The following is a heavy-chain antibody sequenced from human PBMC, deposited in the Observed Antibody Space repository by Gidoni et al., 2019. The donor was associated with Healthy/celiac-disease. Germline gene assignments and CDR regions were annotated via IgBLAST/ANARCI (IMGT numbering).Heavy chain of an antibody. V-gene: IGHV1-69*01. CDR2: IIPIFGTA. J-gene: IGHJ6*03. D-gene: IGHD3-10*01. CDR1: GGTFSSYA. CDR3: ARDLYGSGSYLDYYYYYYMDV. Sequence: QVQLVQSGAEVKKPGSSVKVSCKASGGTFSSYAISWVRQAPGQGLEWMGGIIPIFGTANYAQKFQGRVTITADESTSTAYMELSSLRSEDTAVYYGARDLYGSGSYLDYYYYYYMDVWGKGTTVTVSS.